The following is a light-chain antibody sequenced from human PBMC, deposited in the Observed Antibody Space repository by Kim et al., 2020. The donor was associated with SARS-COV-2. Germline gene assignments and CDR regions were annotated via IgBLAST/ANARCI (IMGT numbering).Light chain of an antibody. J-gene: IGKJ3*01. CDR3: QHYNYWPFT. CDR2: GAS. V-gene: IGKV3-15*01. CDR1: QSLSSN. Sequence: EIVMTQSPATLSVSPGERATLSCRASQSLSSNLAWYQQKPGQAPRLLIYGASTRATGIPARFSGSGSGTEFTLTISSLQSEDFAIYYCQHYNYWPFTFGPGTKVDIK.